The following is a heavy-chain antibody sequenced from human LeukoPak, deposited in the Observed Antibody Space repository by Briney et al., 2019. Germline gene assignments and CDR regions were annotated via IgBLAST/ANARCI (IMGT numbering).Heavy chain of an antibody. V-gene: IGHV4-4*02. CDR3: ARDLKRLASDY. J-gene: IGHJ4*02. CDR2: IYHSGST. D-gene: IGHD3-9*01. CDR1: GGSISSTNW. Sequence: SGTLSLTCAVSGGSISSTNWWSWVRQPPGKGLEWIGEIYHSGSTNYNPSLKSRVTISVDMSKNQFSLKLNSVTAADTAMYYCARDLKRLASDYWGQGTLVTVSS.